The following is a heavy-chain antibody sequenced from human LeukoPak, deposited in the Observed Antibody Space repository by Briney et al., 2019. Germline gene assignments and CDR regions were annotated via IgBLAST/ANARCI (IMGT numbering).Heavy chain of an antibody. CDR1: GFTFSSYA. V-gene: IGHV3-23*01. CDR3: AKVDYSSSWPESFDY. Sequence: GGSLRLSCAASGFTFSSYAMSWARQAPGKGLEWVSAISGSGGSTYYADSVKGRFTISRDNSKNTLYLQMNSLRAEDTAVYYCAKVDYSSSWPESFDYWGQGTLVTVSS. CDR2: ISGSGGST. D-gene: IGHD6-13*01. J-gene: IGHJ4*02.